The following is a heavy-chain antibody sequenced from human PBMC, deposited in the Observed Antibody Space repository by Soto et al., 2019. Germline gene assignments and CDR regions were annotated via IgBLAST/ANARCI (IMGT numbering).Heavy chain of an antibody. CDR2: INTDGSRT. J-gene: IGHJ5*02. CDR3: ARVATGSYNWFDP. Sequence: GSLRLSCAASGFTFDYYWMHWVRQAPGKGLVWVSRINTDGSRTSYADSVKGRFTISRDNAKNTLYLQMNSLRAEDTAVYYCARVATGSYNWFDPWGQGTQVTVSS. D-gene: IGHD1-26*01. CDR1: GFTFDYYW. V-gene: IGHV3-74*01.